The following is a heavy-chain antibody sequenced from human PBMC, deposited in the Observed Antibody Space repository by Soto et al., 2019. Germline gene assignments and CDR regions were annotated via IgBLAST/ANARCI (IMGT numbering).Heavy chain of an antibody. J-gene: IGHJ4*02. Sequence: QVQLVESGGGVVQPGRSLRLSCAASGFTFSSYGMHWVRQAPGKGLEWVAVISYDGSNKYYADSVKGRFTISRDNSKNTVELQMNSLRAEDTVVYYGAKTGVVVTAGSISDNLDYWGQGTLVTVSS. CDR3: AKTGVVVTAGSISDNLDY. D-gene: IGHD2-21*02. V-gene: IGHV3-30*18. CDR2: ISYDGSNK. CDR1: GFTFSSYG.